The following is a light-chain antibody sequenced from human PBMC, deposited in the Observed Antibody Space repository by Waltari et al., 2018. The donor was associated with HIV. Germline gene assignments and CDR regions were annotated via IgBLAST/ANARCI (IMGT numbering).Light chain of an antibody. J-gene: IGLJ3*02. CDR1: NLGNKY. V-gene: IGLV3-1*01. CDR2: QDT. CDR3: QTWDSRTIV. Sequence: SYELAQPPSVSMSSGQTASISCSGNNLGNKYVSWYQQRSGQSPLLVLYQDTNRPSGVPARFSGSNSGNTATLTINETQPLDEAEYSCQTWDSRTIVFGGGTKLSVL.